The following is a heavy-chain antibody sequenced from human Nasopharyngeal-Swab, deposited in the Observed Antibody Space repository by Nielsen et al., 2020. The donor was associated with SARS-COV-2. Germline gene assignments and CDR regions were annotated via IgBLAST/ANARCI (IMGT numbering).Heavy chain of an antibody. J-gene: IGHJ4*02. CDR3: ANYDSSGYLIDY. Sequence: SCAGCGFAFSSYAMSCVRQAPGKGLEWVSAISGSGGSTYYADSVKGRFTISRDNSKNTLYLQMNSLRAEDTAVYYCANYDSSGYLIDYWGQGTLVTVSS. CDR2: ISGSGGST. CDR1: GFAFSSYA. V-gene: IGHV3-23*01. D-gene: IGHD3-22*01.